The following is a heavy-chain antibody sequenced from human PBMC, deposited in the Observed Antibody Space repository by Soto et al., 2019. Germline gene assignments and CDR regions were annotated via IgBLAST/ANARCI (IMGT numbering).Heavy chain of an antibody. Sequence: QVQLVESGGGVVQPGRSLRLSCAASGFTFSSYGMHWVRQAPGKGLEWVAVIWYDGSNKYYADSVKGRFTISRDNSKNTLYLQMNSLRAEDTAVYYCARDYGVVISNYYFDYWGQRTLVTVSS. CDR2: IWYDGSNK. V-gene: IGHV3-33*01. J-gene: IGHJ4*02. CDR1: GFTFSSYG. CDR3: ARDYGVVISNYYFDY. D-gene: IGHD3-3*01.